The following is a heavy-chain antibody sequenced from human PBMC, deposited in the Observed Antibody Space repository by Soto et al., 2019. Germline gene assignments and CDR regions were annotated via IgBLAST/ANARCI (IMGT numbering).Heavy chain of an antibody. CDR2: IYYSGST. V-gene: IGHV4-31*01. CDR1: GGSISSGGYY. J-gene: IGHJ5*02. Sequence: QVQLQESGPGLVKPSQTLSLTCTVSGGSISSGGYYWSWIRQHQGKGLEWIGYIYYSGSTYYNPSIKRLVTISVDPSKNHFPLKLSSVTAADTAVYYCARVYDSSGSNWFDPWGQGTLVTFSS. D-gene: IGHD3-22*01. CDR3: ARVYDSSGSNWFDP.